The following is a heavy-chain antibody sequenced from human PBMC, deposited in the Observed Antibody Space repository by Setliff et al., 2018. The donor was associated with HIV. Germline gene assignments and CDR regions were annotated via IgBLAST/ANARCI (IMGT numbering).Heavy chain of an antibody. CDR2: INPSAGST. V-gene: IGHV1-46*01. CDR3: ARGVTLVRGGRGDI. J-gene: IGHJ3*02. Sequence: GASVKVSCKASGHSFTTYFLHWVRQAPGQGLEWMGMINPSAGSTSYSQKFQGRVTMTRDTSTSTVYMELSSLRSEDTAVYYCARGVTLVRGGRGDIWGQGTMVTVSS. CDR1: GHSFTTYF. D-gene: IGHD3-10*01.